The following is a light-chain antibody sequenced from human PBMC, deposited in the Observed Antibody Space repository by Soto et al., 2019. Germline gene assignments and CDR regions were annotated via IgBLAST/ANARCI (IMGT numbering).Light chain of an antibody. J-gene: IGKJ1*01. CDR2: DAS. V-gene: IGKV1-5*01. CDR3: LQHNSYPRT. CDR1: QSISDS. Sequence: DIQMTQSPSTLSASVGDRVTITCRASQSISDSLAWYQQKPGKAPFLLISDASSLERGVPSRFSGSGSGTEFTLTISSLQPEDFATYYCLQHNSYPRTFGQGTKVDI.